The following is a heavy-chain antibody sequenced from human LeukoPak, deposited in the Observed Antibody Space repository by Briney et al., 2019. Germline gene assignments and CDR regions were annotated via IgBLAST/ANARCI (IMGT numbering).Heavy chain of an antibody. V-gene: IGHV4-39*01. CDR2: IYYSGNS. D-gene: IGHD3-10*01. CDR3: ARQTYYYGSGSYSLIGY. Sequence: KTSETQSLTCTVSGGSISSASYYWVWIRQPPGKGLEWIGNIYYSGNSYYNPSLKSRVTISVDTSKNQFSLRLSSVTAADTAVYYCARQTYYYGSGSYSLIGYWG. CDR1: GGSISSASYY. J-gene: IGHJ4*01.